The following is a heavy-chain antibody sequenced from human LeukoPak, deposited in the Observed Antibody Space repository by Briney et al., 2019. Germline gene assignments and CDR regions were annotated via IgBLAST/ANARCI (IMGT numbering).Heavy chain of an antibody. V-gene: IGHV3-48*04. J-gene: IGHJ3*02. CDR1: GFTFSSYS. CDR2: ISSSSSTI. CDR3: ARGHKVGATSSDAFDI. D-gene: IGHD1-26*01. Sequence: PGGSLRLSCAASGFTFSSYSMNWVRQAPGKGLEWVSFISSSSSTIYYADSVKGRFTISRDNAKNSLYLQMNSLRAEDTAVYYCARGHKVGATSSDAFDIWGQGTMVTVSS.